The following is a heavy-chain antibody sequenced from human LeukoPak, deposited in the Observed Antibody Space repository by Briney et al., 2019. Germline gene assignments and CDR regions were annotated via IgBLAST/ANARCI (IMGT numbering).Heavy chain of an antibody. CDR2: IYYSGST. D-gene: IGHD5-12*01. J-gene: IGHJ4*02. V-gene: IGHV4-59*01. Sequence: PSETLSLTCTVSGGSISSYYWSWIRQPPGKGLEWIGYIYYSGSTNYNPSLKSRVTISVDTSKNQFSLKLSSVTAADTAVYYCASSYSGYERNYFDYWGQGTLVTVSS. CDR3: ASSYSGYERNYFDY. CDR1: GGSISSYY.